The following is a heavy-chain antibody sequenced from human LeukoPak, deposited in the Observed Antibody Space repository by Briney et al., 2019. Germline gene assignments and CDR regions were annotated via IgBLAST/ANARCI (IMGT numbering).Heavy chain of an antibody. J-gene: IGHJ5*02. CDR3: ARSQKVIVVVTNWFDP. Sequence: SETLSLTCTVSGGSISSSSYYWGWIRQPPGKGLEWIGSIYYSGSTYYNPSLKSRVTISVDTSKNRFSLKLSSVTAADTAVYYCARSQKVIVVVTNWFDPWGQGTLVTVSS. D-gene: IGHD2-21*02. CDR1: GGSISSSSYY. CDR2: IYYSGST. V-gene: IGHV4-39*01.